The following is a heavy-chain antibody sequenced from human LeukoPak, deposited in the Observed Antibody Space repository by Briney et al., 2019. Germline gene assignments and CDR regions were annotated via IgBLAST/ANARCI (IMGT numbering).Heavy chain of an antibody. CDR1: GFTVSSNY. D-gene: IGHD1-26*01. J-gene: IGHJ5*02. Sequence: GGSLRLSCAASGFTVSSNYMSWVRQAPGKGLEWVSVIYSGGSTYYADSVKGRFTISRDNSKNTLYLQMNSLRAEDTAVYYCARDQGGSYFSWFDPWGQGTLVTVSS. V-gene: IGHV3-53*01. CDR3: ARDQGGSYFSWFDP. CDR2: IYSGGST.